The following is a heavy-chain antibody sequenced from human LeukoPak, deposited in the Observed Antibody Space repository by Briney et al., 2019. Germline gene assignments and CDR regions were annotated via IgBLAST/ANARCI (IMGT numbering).Heavy chain of an antibody. Sequence: SVKVSCKASRGTLSSYAISWVRQAPGQGLEWMGGIIPIFGTANYAQKFQGRVTITADESTSTAYMELSSLRSEDTAVYYCARLGYSYGSGWFDPWGQGTLVTVSS. J-gene: IGHJ5*02. D-gene: IGHD5-18*01. CDR3: ARLGYSYGSGWFDP. CDR2: IIPIFGTA. CDR1: RGTLSSYA. V-gene: IGHV1-69*13.